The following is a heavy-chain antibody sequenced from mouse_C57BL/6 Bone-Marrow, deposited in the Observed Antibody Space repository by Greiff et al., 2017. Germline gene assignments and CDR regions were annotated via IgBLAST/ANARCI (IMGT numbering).Heavy chain of an antibody. CDR2: INPNNGGT. D-gene: IGHD1-1*01. Sequence: VQLQQSGPELVKPGASVKISCKASGYTFTDYYINWVKQSHGKSLEWIGDINPNNGGTSYNQTFKGKATLTVDKSSSTAYMELRSLTSEDSAVYYCARPYYYGSSYPYWYFDVWGTGTTVTVSS. J-gene: IGHJ1*03. V-gene: IGHV1-26*01. CDR1: GYTFTDYY. CDR3: ARPYYYGSSYPYWYFDV.